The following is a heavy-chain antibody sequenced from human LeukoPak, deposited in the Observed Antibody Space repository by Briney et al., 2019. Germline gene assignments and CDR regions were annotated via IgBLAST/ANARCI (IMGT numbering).Heavy chain of an antibody. CDR3: TTGPQPYCSSTSCYDDDAFDI. V-gene: IGHV3-15*01. J-gene: IGHJ3*02. CDR2: IKSKTDGGTT. CDR1: GFTFSNAW. Sequence: GGSLRLSCAASGFTFSNAWMSWVRQAPGKGLEWVGRIKSKTDGGTTDYAAPVKGRFTISRDDSKNTLYLQMNSLKTEDTAVYYCTTGPQPYCSSTSCYDDDAFDIWGQGTMVTVSS. D-gene: IGHD2-2*01.